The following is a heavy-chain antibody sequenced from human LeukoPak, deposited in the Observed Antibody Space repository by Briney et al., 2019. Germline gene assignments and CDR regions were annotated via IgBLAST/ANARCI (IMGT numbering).Heavy chain of an antibody. V-gene: IGHV3-23*01. Sequence: GGSLRLSCAASGFTFDSYAMSWVRQAPGKGLEWVSAISGSGGSTYYADSVKGRFTISRDNSKNTLYLQMNSLRAEDTAVYYCAKAITYSSGWYYYYYMDVWGKGTTVTVSS. J-gene: IGHJ6*03. D-gene: IGHD6-19*01. CDR3: AKAITYSSGWYYYYYMDV. CDR1: GFTFDSYA. CDR2: ISGSGGST.